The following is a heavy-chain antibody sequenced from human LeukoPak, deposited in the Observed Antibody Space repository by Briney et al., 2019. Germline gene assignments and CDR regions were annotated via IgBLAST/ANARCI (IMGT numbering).Heavy chain of an antibody. CDR1: GYTFTGYY. CDR2: INPNSGGT. V-gene: IGHV1-2*02. CDR3: ATRDGDY. J-gene: IGHJ4*02. Sequence: ASVKVSCKASGYTFTGYYMHWVRQAPGQGLEWMGWINPNSGGTNYAQKFQGRVTITADKSTSTAYMELSSLRSEDTAVYYCATRDGDYWGQGTLVTVSS.